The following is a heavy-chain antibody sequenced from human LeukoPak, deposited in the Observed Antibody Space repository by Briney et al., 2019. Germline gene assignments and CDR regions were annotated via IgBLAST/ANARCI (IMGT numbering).Heavy chain of an antibody. D-gene: IGHD6-6*01. CDR3: ARGNADSSSSAWFDP. V-gene: IGHV1-8*01. CDR1: GYTFTSYD. CDR2: MNPNSGNT. J-gene: IGHJ5*02. Sequence: ASVTVSCKASGYTFTSYDINWVRQATGQGLEWMGWMNPNSGNTGYVQKFQGRVTMTRNTSISTAYMELSSLRSEDTAVYYCARGNADSSSSAWFDPWGRGTLVTVSS.